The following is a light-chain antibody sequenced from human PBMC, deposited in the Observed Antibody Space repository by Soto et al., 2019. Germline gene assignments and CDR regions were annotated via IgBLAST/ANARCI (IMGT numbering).Light chain of an antibody. V-gene: IGKV3-15*01. CDR3: QQYHNWPIT. J-gene: IGKJ5*01. CDR2: DAS. Sequence: ITQYPSSLSASPGETVPLSCRASQNIRSSLAWYQQRPGQAPRLLIYDASTRATGIPPRFSGGGSGTEFTVTISSLQSEDFAVYYCQQYHNWPITFGQGTRLEI. CDR1: QNIRSS.